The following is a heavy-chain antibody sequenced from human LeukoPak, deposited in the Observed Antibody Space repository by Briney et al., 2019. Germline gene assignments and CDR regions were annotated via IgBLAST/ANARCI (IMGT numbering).Heavy chain of an antibody. CDR3: AGSSWSYYYYYMDV. CDR1: GFTFSSYW. CDR2: IKQDGSEK. D-gene: IGHD6-13*01. J-gene: IGHJ6*03. Sequence: GGSLRLSCAASGFTFSSYWMNWVRQAPGKGLEWVANIKQDGSEKYYVDSVKGRFIISRDNAKNSLYLQMNSLRAEDTAVYYCAGSSWSYYYYYMDVWGKGTTVTISS. V-gene: IGHV3-7*01.